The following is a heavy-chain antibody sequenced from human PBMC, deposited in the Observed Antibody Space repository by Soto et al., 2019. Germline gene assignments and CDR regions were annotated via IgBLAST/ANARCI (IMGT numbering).Heavy chain of an antibody. CDR2: IYHGGST. J-gene: IGHJ4*02. V-gene: IGHV4-4*02. Sequence: QVHLQESGPGLVKPSGTLSLTCVVSGGSVSAEYWWSWVRQPPGKGLEWIEEIYHGGSTNYNPSLKSRVTISMDKSDNQFSLKLNSVTAADTGVYYCARNPFDYWGQGAQVTVSS. CDR3: ARNPFDY. CDR1: GGSVSAEYW.